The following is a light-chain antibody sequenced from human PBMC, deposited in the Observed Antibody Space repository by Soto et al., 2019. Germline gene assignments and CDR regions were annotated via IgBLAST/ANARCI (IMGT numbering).Light chain of an antibody. CDR3: QQYYSTPLT. CDR1: QSVLYSSNNKNY. Sequence: DIVMTQSPDSLAVSLGERATINCKSGQSVLYSSNNKNYLAWYQQKPGQPPKLLIYWASTRESGVPDRFSGSGSGTDFTLTISNLQAEDVAVYYCQQYYSTPLTFGGGTKVEIK. V-gene: IGKV4-1*01. J-gene: IGKJ4*01. CDR2: WAS.